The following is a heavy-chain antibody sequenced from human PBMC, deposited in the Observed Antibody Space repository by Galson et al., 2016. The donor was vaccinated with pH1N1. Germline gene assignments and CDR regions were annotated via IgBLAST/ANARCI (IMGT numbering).Heavy chain of an antibody. CDR1: GGVFNSYS. V-gene: IGHV1-69*05. CDR2: IIPLSDAA. J-gene: IGHJ3*02. CDR3: AKWGGRSAFDI. D-gene: IGHD3-16*01. Sequence: SVKVSCKASGGVFNSYSISWVRQAPGRGLEWMGGIIPLSDAARYPQKFQGRVTITTVRSTMTTYMEMSGLRSEDTAVYYCAKWGGRSAFDIWGQGTMVTVSS.